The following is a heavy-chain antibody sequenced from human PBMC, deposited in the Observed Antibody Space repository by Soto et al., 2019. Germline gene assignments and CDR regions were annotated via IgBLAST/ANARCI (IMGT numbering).Heavy chain of an antibody. J-gene: IGHJ6*02. CDR2: IWYDGSNE. Sequence: QVQLVESGGGVVQPGRSLRLSCAASGFTFSSYGMHWVRQAPGKGPEWVAVIWYDGSNEYYGDSVKGRFTISRDNSKDALYLEMNSLRAEDTAVYYCARSGDYYYFYAMDVWGQGTTVTVSS. V-gene: IGHV3-33*01. CDR3: ARSGDYYYFYAMDV. CDR1: GFTFSSYG. D-gene: IGHD4-17*01.